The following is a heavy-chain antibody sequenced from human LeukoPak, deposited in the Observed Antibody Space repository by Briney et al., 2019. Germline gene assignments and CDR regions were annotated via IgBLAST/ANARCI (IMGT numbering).Heavy chain of an antibody. J-gene: IGHJ2*01. D-gene: IGHD3-16*01. Sequence: SETLSLTCTVSGGSISSYYWSWIRQPAGKGLEWIGRIYTSGSTSYSPSLKSRVTISIDASKNQISLHLSSVTAADTAVYHCARSVWPSTYFDLWGRGTLVTVSS. CDR1: GGSISSYY. V-gene: IGHV4-4*07. CDR3: ARSVWPSTYFDL. CDR2: IYTSGST.